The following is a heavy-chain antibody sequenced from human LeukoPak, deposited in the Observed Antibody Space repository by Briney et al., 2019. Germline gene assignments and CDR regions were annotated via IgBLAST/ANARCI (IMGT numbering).Heavy chain of an antibody. J-gene: IGHJ4*02. Sequence: GASVKVSCKASGGTFSSYAISWVRQAPGQGLEWMGGIIPIFGTANYAQNFQGRVTITADESTSTAYMELSSLRSEDTAVYYCASYALQLRPYYFDYWGQGTLVTVSS. CDR1: GGTFSSYA. CDR2: IIPIFGTA. V-gene: IGHV1-69*13. CDR3: ASYALQLRPYYFDY. D-gene: IGHD5-24*01.